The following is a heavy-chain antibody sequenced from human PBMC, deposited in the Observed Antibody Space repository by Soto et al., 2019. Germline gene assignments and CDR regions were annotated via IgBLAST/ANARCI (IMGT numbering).Heavy chain of an antibody. CDR3: ARLRSSGWYMGGYLDS. J-gene: IGHJ4*01. V-gene: IGHV3-11*06. CDR2: IVTSSAYT. Sequence: VQLVESGGGLVKPGGSLRLSCVVSGFTFSDYYMTWVRQAPGKGLEWVSYIVTSSAYTKYADSVKGRFSISRDNAKNSLYLEMNRLRVEDTAVYYCARLRSSGWYMGGYLDSWRHGTLVTVS. CDR1: GFTFSDYY. D-gene: IGHD6-13*01.